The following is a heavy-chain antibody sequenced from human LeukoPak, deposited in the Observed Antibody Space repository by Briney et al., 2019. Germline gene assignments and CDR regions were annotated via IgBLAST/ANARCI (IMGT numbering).Heavy chain of an antibody. CDR3: AKRGNPAVGHHYLDV. CDR1: GFTFSSYD. J-gene: IGHJ6*03. D-gene: IGHD2-2*01. V-gene: IGHV3-23*01. CDR2: ITISGGST. Sequence: GGSLRLSCAASGFTFSSYDMSWVRQAPGKGLEWVSSITISGGSTFYADSVMGRFTISRDNYKNTLYLQMNSLSAEDTAVYYCAKRGNPAVGHHYLDVWGKGTTVSVSS.